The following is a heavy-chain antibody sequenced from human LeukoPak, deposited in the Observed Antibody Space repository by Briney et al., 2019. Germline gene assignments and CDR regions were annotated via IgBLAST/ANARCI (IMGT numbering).Heavy chain of an antibody. D-gene: IGHD1-26*01. CDR3: ARDRSGGFDY. CDR2: IKQDGSEK. Sequence: GGSLRLSCAAYGFTFSSYWMSWVRQAPGKGLEWVANIKQDGSEKYYVDSVKGRFTISRDNAKNSLYLQMNSLRAEDTAVYYCARDRSGGFDYWAREPWSPSPQ. V-gene: IGHV3-7*03. CDR1: GFTFSSYW. J-gene: IGHJ4*02.